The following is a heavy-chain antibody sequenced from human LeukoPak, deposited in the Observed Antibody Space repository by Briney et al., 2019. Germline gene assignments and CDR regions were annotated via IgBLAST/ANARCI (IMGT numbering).Heavy chain of an antibody. V-gene: IGHV4-61*01. J-gene: IGHJ5*02. CDR1: GGSVSSGTYY. CDR2: ISYSGTN. CDR3: ARGGTTVTPGLLWFDP. Sequence: SETLSLTCTVSGGSVSSGTYYWSWIRQPPGKELEWIGYISYSGTNNYNPSLKSRVTISVDTSKNQFSLKLSSVTAADTAVYYCARGGTTVTPGLLWFDPWGQGTLVTVSS. D-gene: IGHD4-17*01.